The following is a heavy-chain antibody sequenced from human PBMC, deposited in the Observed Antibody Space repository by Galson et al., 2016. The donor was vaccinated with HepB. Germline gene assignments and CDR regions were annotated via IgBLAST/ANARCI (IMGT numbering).Heavy chain of an antibody. Sequence: SLRLSCAASGFTLSTYWMHWVRQAPGKGLVWVSRINSDGSSTGFADSVKGRFTISRDNAKNTLYLQMNSLRAEGTAVYYCASSVRGSGSPPGGYWGQGILVTVSS. J-gene: IGHJ4*02. D-gene: IGHD3-10*01. V-gene: IGHV3-74*01. CDR3: ASSVRGSGSPPGGY. CDR2: INSDGSST. CDR1: GFTLSTYW.